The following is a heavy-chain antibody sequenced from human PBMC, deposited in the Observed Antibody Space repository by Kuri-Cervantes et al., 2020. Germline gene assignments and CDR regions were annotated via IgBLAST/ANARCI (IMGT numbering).Heavy chain of an antibody. CDR3: ARAVATYGDYRRNFDY. D-gene: IGHD4-17*01. V-gene: IGHV1-8*01. J-gene: IGHJ4*02. Sequence: ASVKVSCKASGYTFTSYDINWVRQATGQGLEWMGRMNPNSGNTGNAQKFQGRVTMTTDTSTSTAYMELRSLRSDDTAVYYCARAVATYGDYRRNFDYWGQGTLVTVSS. CDR1: GYTFTSYD. CDR2: MNPNSGNT.